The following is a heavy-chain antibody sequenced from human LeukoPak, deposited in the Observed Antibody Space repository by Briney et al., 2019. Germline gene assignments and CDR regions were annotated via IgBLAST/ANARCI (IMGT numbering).Heavy chain of an antibody. Sequence: ASVKVSCKASGYTFTGYYMHWVRQAPGQGLEWMGWINPNSGGTNYAQKFQGWVTMTRDTSISTAYMELSRLRSNDTAVYYCARGGITGTTRGPTRLNDAFDIWGQGTMVTVSS. J-gene: IGHJ3*02. D-gene: IGHD1-20*01. V-gene: IGHV1-2*04. CDR1: GYTFTGYY. CDR3: ARGGITGTTRGPTRLNDAFDI. CDR2: INPNSGGT.